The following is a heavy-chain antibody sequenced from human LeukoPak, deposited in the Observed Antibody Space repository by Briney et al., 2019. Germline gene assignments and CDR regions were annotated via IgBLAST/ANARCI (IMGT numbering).Heavy chain of an antibody. Sequence: ASVKVSCKASGYTFTSYDINWVRQATGQGLEWMGWMNPNSGNTGYAQKFQGRVTITADKSTSTAYMELSSLRSEDTAVYYCARGSMVYANWGQGTLVTVSS. V-gene: IGHV1-8*01. CDR3: ARGSMVYAN. CDR1: GYTFTSYD. CDR2: MNPNSGNT. D-gene: IGHD2-8*01. J-gene: IGHJ1*01.